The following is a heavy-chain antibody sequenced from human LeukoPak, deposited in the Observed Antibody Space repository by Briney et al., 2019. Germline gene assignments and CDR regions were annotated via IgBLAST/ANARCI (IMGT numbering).Heavy chain of an antibody. Sequence: GGSLRLSCAASGFIFTDYWMNWVRQAPGKGLEWVAMIKYDGIDKQYLDSVKGRFTISRDNSKNTLYLQMNSLRAEDTAVYYCAKDERRAAAGIFDYWGQGTLVTVSS. J-gene: IGHJ4*02. V-gene: IGHV3-7*03. CDR2: IKYDGIDK. D-gene: IGHD6-13*01. CDR3: AKDERRAAAGIFDY. CDR1: GFIFTDYW.